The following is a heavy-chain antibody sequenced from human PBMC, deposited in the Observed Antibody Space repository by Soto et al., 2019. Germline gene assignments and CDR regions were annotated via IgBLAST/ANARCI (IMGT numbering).Heavy chain of an antibody. Sequence: GGSLRLSCAASGFTFSSYWMSCVRQAPGKGLEWVANIKQDGSEKYYVDSVKGRFTISRDNAKNSLYLQMNSLRAEDTAVYYCARVLARYYYDSSGYHPAYYFDYWGQGTLVTVSS. D-gene: IGHD3-22*01. CDR1: GFTFSSYW. V-gene: IGHV3-7*01. J-gene: IGHJ4*02. CDR3: ARVLARYYYDSSGYHPAYYFDY. CDR2: IKQDGSEK.